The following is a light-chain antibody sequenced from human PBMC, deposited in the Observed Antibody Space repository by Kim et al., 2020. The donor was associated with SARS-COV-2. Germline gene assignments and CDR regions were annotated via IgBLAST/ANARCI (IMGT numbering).Light chain of an antibody. CDR1: QSVSSY. Sequence: GERGHMYGRDGQSVSSYVDWDKQKTGQATSSLRYDAYKRATGIPARGSGSGSGTDFKITISSLETEEVAVDYGQQSYNGPTGTFGGGTKVDSK. CDR3: QQSYNGPTGT. CDR2: DAY. V-gene: IGKV3-11*01. J-gene: IGKJ4*01.